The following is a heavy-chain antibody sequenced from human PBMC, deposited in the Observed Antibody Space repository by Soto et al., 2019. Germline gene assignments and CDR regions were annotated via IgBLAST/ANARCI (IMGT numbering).Heavy chain of an antibody. CDR2: MNPNSGNT. J-gene: IGHJ5*02. CDR1: GYTFTSYD. V-gene: IGHV1-8*01. D-gene: IGHD3-10*01. CDR3: ARGMYGSYYGSGSPRDP. Sequence: ASVKVSCKASGYTFTSYDINWVRQATGQGLEWMGWMNPNSGNTGYAQKFQGRVTMTRNTSISTAYMELSSLRSEDTAVYYCARGMYGSYYGSGSPRDPWGQGTLVTVSS.